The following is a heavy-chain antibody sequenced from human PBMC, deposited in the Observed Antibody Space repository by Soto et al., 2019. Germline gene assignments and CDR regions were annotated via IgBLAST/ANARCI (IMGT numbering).Heavy chain of an antibody. J-gene: IGHJ6*02. CDR3: VHLSGSLYHYYGLDV. CDR2: VYYSGST. D-gene: IGHD1-26*01. V-gene: IGHV4-61*01. Sequence: ETLSLTCTVSGASVSSSNHYWSWVRQPPGKGLEWIGYVYYSGSTNSNPSLKSRVTLSLDTSRSQFSLKLNSVTAADTAVYYCVHLSGSLYHYYGLDVWGQGTAVTVSS. CDR1: GASVSSSNHY.